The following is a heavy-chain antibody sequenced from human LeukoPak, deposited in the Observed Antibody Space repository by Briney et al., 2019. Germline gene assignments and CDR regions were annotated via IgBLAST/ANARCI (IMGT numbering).Heavy chain of an antibody. CDR2: INHSGST. Sequence: SETLSLTCAVYGGSLSGYYWSWIRQPPGKGLEWIGEINHSGSTNYNPSLKSRVTISVDTSKNQFSLKLSSVTAADTAVYYCARGLQNTAMVTLHYFDYWGQGTLVTVSS. V-gene: IGHV4-34*01. D-gene: IGHD5-18*01. J-gene: IGHJ4*02. CDR3: ARGLQNTAMVTLHYFDY. CDR1: GGSLSGYY.